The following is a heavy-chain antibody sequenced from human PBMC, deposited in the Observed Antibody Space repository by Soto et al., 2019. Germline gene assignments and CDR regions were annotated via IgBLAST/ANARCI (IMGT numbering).Heavy chain of an antibody. Sequence: GGSLRLSCAASGFTFSSYAMSWVRQAPGKGLEWASAISGSGGSTYYADSVKGRFTISRDNSKNTLYLQMNSLRAEDTAVYYCEKDLFFYGGTAFDIWGQGTMVTVSS. V-gene: IGHV3-23*01. J-gene: IGHJ3*02. CDR3: EKDLFFYGGTAFDI. CDR1: GFTFSSYA. D-gene: IGHD3-3*01. CDR2: ISGSGGST.